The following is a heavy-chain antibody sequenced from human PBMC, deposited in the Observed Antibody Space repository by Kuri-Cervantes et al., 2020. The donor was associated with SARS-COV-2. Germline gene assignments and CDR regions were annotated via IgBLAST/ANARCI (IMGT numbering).Heavy chain of an antibody. Sequence: GGSLRLSCAASGFTFSNAWMNWVRQAPGEGLEWVSGVSWNGSRTHYADSVKGRFIISRDNSRNTLYLQTNSLRAEDTAVYYCASKRSGIFDYWGQGTLVTVSS. V-gene: IGHV3-35*01. D-gene: IGHD3-3*01. CDR2: VSWNGSRT. CDR1: GFTFSNAW. CDR3: ASKRSGIFDY. J-gene: IGHJ4*02.